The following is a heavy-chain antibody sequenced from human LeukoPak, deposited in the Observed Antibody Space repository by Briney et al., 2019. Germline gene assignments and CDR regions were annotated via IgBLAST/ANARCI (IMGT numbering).Heavy chain of an antibody. V-gene: IGHV3-23*01. J-gene: IGHJ4*02. CDR1: GFTFSSYA. CDR3: VKGDYGDYAFDY. Sequence: GGSLRLSCAASGFTFSSYAMSWVRQAPGKGLEWVSAVIASGAATYYADSVKGRFTISRDNSKNTVSLQMNSLRAEDTAVYYCVKGDYGDYAFDYWGRGILVTVSS. D-gene: IGHD4-17*01. CDR2: VIASGAAT.